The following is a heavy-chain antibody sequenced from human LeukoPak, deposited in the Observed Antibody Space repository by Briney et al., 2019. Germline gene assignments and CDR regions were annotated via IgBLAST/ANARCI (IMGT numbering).Heavy chain of an antibody. CDR3: ARDGMGGVRGGNYFDY. CDR2: ISYDGSNK. D-gene: IGHD3-16*01. J-gene: IGHJ4*02. CDR1: GFTFSSYA. Sequence: GGSLRLSCAASGFTFSSYAMHWVRQAPGKGLEWVAVISYDGSNKYYADSVKGRFTISRDNSKNTLYLQMNSLRGEDTCVYYGARDGMGGVRGGNYFDYWGQGTLVTVSS. V-gene: IGHV3-30*01.